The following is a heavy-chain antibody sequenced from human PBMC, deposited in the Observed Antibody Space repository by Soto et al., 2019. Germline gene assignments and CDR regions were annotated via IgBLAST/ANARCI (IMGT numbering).Heavy chain of an antibody. CDR1: GFTFSSYG. Sequence: QVQLVESGGGVVQPGRSLTLSCAASGFTFSSYGMHWVRQAPGKGLEWVAVISYDGSYKYYADSMKGRVTISRDNSKNTLYVQMNSLRAEYTAVYYCAKEGSVVATTPDFDYWGQGTLVTVST. CDR3: AKEGSVVATTPDFDY. CDR2: ISYDGSYK. J-gene: IGHJ4*02. V-gene: IGHV3-30*18. D-gene: IGHD5-12*01.